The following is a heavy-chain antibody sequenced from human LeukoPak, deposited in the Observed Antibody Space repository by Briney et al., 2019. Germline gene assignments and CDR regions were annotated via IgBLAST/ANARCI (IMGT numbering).Heavy chain of an antibody. D-gene: IGHD3-10*01. V-gene: IGHV3-30-3*01. J-gene: IGHJ4*02. CDR3: ARDRSYYGSGSSSYFDS. CDR1: GFTFSSYA. Sequence: GGSLRLSCAASGFTFSSYAMSWVRQAPGKGLEWVAAISYDIGNKFYADSVKGRFTISRDNSKNSLFLQMGSLRPEDTAVYYCARDRSYYGSGSSSYFDSWGQGTLVTVYS. CDR2: ISYDIGNK.